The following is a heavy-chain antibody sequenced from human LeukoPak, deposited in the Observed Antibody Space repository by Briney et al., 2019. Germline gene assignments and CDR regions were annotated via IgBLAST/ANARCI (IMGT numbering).Heavy chain of an antibody. CDR2: FDPEDGET. Sequence: ASVKVSCKVSGYTLTELSMHWVRQAPGKGLEWMGGFDPEDGETIYAQKFQGRVTMTEDTSTDTAYMELSSLRSEDTAVYYCATGPPLRYFDRPRGGWGQGTLVTVSS. CDR3: ATGPPLRYFDRPRGG. J-gene: IGHJ4*02. D-gene: IGHD3-9*01. CDR1: GYTLTELS. V-gene: IGHV1-24*01.